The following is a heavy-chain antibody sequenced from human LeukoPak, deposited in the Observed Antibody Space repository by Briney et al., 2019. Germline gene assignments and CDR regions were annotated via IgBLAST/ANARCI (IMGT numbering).Heavy chain of an antibody. CDR3: ARGGYSYGPPYFDY. CDR2: IYYSGST. CDR1: GGSISSYY. Sequence: PSETLSLTCTVSGGSISSYYWSWIRQPPGKGLEWIGYIYYSGSTNYNPSLKSRVTISVDTSKNQFSLKLSSVTAADTAVYYCARGGYSYGPPYFDYWGQGTLVTVSS. J-gene: IGHJ4*02. V-gene: IGHV4-59*01. D-gene: IGHD5-18*01.